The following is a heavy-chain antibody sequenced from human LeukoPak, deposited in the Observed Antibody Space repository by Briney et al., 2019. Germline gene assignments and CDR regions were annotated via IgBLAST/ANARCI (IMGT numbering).Heavy chain of an antibody. CDR1: GGSISSYY. V-gene: IGHV4-59*01. CDR3: ASSPYSSGWYPLPYYFDY. Sequence: SETLSLTCTVSGGSISSYYWSWIRQPPGKGLEWIGYIYYSGSTNYNPSLKSRVTISVDTSKNQFSLKLSSVTAADTAVYYCASSPYSSGWYPLPYYFDYWGQGTLVTVSS. J-gene: IGHJ4*02. CDR2: IYYSGST. D-gene: IGHD6-19*01.